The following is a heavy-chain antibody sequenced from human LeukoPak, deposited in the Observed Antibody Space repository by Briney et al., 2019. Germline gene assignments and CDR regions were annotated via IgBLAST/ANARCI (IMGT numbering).Heavy chain of an antibody. CDR3: ATTNDILTGYPY. J-gene: IGHJ4*02. CDR2: INSDGSSI. CDR1: GFTFSSYW. Sequence: GGSLRLSCAASGFTFSSYWMHWVGQAPGKGLVWVSRINSDGSSISYADSVKGRFTISRDNAKNTLYLQMNSLRAEDTAVYYCATTNDILTGYPYWGQGALVTVSS. D-gene: IGHD3-9*01. V-gene: IGHV3-74*01.